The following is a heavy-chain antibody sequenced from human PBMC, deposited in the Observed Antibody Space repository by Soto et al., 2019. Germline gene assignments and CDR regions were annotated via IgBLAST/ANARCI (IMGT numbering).Heavy chain of an antibody. D-gene: IGHD3-22*01. Sequence: ASVKVSCKTSGYTFTRNGISWVRQAPGQGLEWMGWISPKSGSKKYAQKFQGRVIMTTDTSTSTAYMELRSLRCDDTAVYYCVKDPDSNSWPSRDVWGPGTTVTVSS. CDR3: VKDPDSNSWPSRDV. CDR1: GYTFTRNG. J-gene: IGHJ6*02. V-gene: IGHV1-18*01. CDR2: ISPKSGSK.